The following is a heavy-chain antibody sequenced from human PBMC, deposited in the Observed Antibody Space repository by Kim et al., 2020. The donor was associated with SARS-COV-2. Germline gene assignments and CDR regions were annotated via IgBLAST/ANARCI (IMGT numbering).Heavy chain of an antibody. CDR2: ISGTGSDM. CDR3: AKYVWDDNCMGV. J-gene: IGHJ6*02. CDR1: GFTFSNNA. V-gene: IGHV3-23*01. Sequence: GGSLRLSCVASGFTFSNNAMSWVRQAPGKGLEWVSSISGTGSDMYYGDSVKGRFTISRDKAKNTLYLQMNSLRVEDTALYYCAKYVWDDNCMGVWGRGT. D-gene: IGHD1-1*01.